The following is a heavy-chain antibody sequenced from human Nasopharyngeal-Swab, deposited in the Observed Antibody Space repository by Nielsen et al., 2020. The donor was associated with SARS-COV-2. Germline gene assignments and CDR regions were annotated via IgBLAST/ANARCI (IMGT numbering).Heavy chain of an antibody. CDR1: GFTFSRNS. CDR2: ISSSSSTI. CDR3: ARVDTSTWYRVSVD. Sequence: ETLSLTCAASGFTFSRNSMNWVRQAPGKGLEWVSYISSSSSTIYYADSVKSRFTISRDNAKNSLYLQMNRLRDEDTAVYYCARVDTSTWYRVSVDWGQGTLVTVSS. D-gene: IGHD6-13*01. V-gene: IGHV3-48*02. J-gene: IGHJ4*02.